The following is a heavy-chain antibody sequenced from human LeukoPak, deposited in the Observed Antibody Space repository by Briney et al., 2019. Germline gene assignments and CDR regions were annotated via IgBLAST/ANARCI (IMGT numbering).Heavy chain of an antibody. D-gene: IGHD3-16*02. V-gene: IGHV1-24*01. CDR2: FDPEDGET. Sequence: RASVKVSCRVTGYTLTELSMHWVRQAPGKGLEWMGGFDPEDGETIYAQKFQGRVTMTEDTSTDTAYMELGSLRSEDTAVYYCATDLGRIGGVIDPFDYWGQGTLVTVSS. CDR3: ATDLGRIGGVIDPFDY. CDR1: GYTLTELS. J-gene: IGHJ4*02.